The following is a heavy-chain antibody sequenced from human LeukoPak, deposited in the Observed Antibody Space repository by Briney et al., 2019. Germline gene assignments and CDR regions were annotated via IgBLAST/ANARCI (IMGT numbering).Heavy chain of an antibody. CDR2: ISGSGGST. CDR1: GFTFSSYA. Sequence: GESLRLSXAASGFTFSSYAMSWVHQAPGKGLEWVSAISGSGGSTYYADSVKGRFTISRDNSKNTLYLQMNSLRAEDTAVYYCAKDLKSDTAMAALGGDYWGQGTLVTVSS. CDR3: AKDLKSDTAMAALGGDY. V-gene: IGHV3-23*01. D-gene: IGHD5-18*01. J-gene: IGHJ4*02.